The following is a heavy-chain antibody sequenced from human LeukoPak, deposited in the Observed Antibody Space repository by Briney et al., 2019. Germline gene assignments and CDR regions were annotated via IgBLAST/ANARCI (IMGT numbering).Heavy chain of an antibody. J-gene: IGHJ6*02. D-gene: IGHD3-22*01. V-gene: IGHV1-8*01. CDR1: GYTFTSYD. CDR3: ARAPYYYDSSGRAYYYYGMDV. Sequence: ASVKASCKASGYTFTSYDINWVRQATGQGLEWMGWMNPNSGNTGYAQKFQGRVTMTRNTSISTAYMELSSLRSEDTAVYYCARAPYYYDSSGRAYYYYGMDVWGQGTTVTVSS. CDR2: MNPNSGNT.